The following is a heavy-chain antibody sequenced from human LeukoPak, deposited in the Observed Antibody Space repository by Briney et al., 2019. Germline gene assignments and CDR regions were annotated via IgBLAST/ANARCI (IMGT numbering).Heavy chain of an antibody. V-gene: IGHV4-59*08. CDR3: ARREAVLTGYFDY. CDR2: INDSGTT. D-gene: IGHD1-14*01. J-gene: IGHJ4*02. Sequence: SETLSLTCTVSGGSISGSYWSWIRQPPGKGLEWIAYINDSGTTSYNPSLKSRVTISVDTSKKQFSLKVNSVTAADTAVYYCARREAVLTGYFDYWGRGTLVNVSS. CDR1: GGSISGSY.